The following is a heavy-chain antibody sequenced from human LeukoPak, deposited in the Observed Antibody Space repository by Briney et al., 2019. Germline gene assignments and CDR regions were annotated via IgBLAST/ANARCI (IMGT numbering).Heavy chain of an antibody. CDR3: ARALYSMATVTTEYWFDY. J-gene: IGHJ4*02. CDR1: GGSISSGDYY. Sequence: SETLSLTYTVSGGSISSGDYYWSWIRQPPGKGLEWIGYIYYSGSTYYNPSLQSRVIISVDTSKNQFSLKLTSVTAADTAVYYCARALYSMATVTTEYWFDYWGQGTLVTVSS. V-gene: IGHV4-30-4*01. D-gene: IGHD4-17*01. CDR2: IYYSGST.